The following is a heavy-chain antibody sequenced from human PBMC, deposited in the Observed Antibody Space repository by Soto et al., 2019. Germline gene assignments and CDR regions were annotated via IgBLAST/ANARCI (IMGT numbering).Heavy chain of an antibody. Sequence: QVQLVQSGAEVKKPGASVKVSCKASGYTFTSYYMHWVRQAPGQGLEWMGIINPSGGSTSYAQKLQGRVTMTRDTSTSTVYMELSSLRSEDTAVYYCAREGGHGSSTSCYTVGYCGQGTLVTVSS. CDR1: GYTFTSYY. V-gene: IGHV1-46*01. D-gene: IGHD2-2*02. CDR2: INPSGGST. J-gene: IGHJ4*02. CDR3: AREGGHGSSTSCYTVGY.